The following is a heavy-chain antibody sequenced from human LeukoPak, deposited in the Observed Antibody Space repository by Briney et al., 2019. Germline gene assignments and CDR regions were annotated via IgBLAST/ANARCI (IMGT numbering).Heavy chain of an antibody. V-gene: IGHV1-69*05. D-gene: IGHD1-14*01. CDR3: ARDILPGFDY. Sequence: ASVKVSCKASGGTFSSYAISWVRQVPGQGLEWMGRIIPIFGTANYAQKFQGRVTITTDESTSTAYMELSSLRSEDTAVYYCARDILPGFDYWGQGTLVTVSS. CDR2: IIPIFGTA. J-gene: IGHJ4*02. CDR1: GGTFSSYA.